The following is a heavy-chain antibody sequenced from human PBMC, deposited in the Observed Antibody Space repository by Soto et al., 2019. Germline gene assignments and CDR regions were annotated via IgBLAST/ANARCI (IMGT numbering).Heavy chain of an antibody. Sequence: VGSLRLSCAASGFTFSSYSMNWVRQAPGKGLEWVSYISSSSSTIYYADSVKGRFTISRDNAKNSLYLQMNSLSDEDKAVYYCARDTLGYCSGGSCYPLYYFHYWGQGTMVTVYS. V-gene: IGHV3-48*02. J-gene: IGHJ4*02. CDR3: ARDTLGYCSGGSCYPLYYFHY. D-gene: IGHD2-15*01. CDR2: ISSSSSTI. CDR1: GFTFSSYS.